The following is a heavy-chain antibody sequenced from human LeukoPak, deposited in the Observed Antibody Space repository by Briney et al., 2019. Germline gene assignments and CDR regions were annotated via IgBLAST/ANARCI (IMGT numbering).Heavy chain of an antibody. CDR3: AKGRGWLQFFDY. CDR2: INPNSGGT. V-gene: IGHV1-2*02. Sequence: ASVRVSCKASGYTFTGYYMHWVRQAPGQGLEWMGWINPNSGGTNYAQKFQGRVTMTRDTSISTAYMELSRLRSDDTAVYYCAKGRGWLQFFDYWGQGTLVTVSS. CDR1: GYTFTGYY. J-gene: IGHJ4*02. D-gene: IGHD5-24*01.